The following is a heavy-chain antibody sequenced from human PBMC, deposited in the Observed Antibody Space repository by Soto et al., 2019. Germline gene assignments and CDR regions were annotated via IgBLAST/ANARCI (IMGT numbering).Heavy chain of an antibody. V-gene: IGHV4-4*07. CDR3: ARESVSGTYRFDS. Sequence: PSETLSLTCTVSGDSLSTYYWSWIRQPAGERLEWIGRIHDTGRTNYNPSLEKRVTMSVDTSKNQFSLRVNSVTAAAAAVYYCARESVSGTYRFDSWGQGTLVTVSS. D-gene: IGHD3-16*02. J-gene: IGHJ4*02. CDR1: GDSLSTYY. CDR2: IHDTGRT.